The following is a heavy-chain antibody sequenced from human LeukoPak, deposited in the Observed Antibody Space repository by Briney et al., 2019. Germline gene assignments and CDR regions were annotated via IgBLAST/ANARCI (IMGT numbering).Heavy chain of an antibody. D-gene: IGHD1-26*01. V-gene: IGHV3-7*04. CDR1: GFTLSAYW. CDR3: ARDIGASGI. Sequence: GGSLRPSCAASGFTLSAYWMSWVRQAPGKGLEWVANINQDGSEKYYVDSVKGRFTISRDNAKNSLYLQMKSLRAEDTAVYYCARDIGASGIWGQGTMVTVSS. CDR2: INQDGSEK. J-gene: IGHJ3*02.